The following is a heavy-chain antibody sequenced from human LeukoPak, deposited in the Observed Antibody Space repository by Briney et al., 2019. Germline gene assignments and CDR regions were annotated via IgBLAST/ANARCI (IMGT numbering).Heavy chain of an antibody. CDR1: GGSISSYY. V-gene: IGHV4-59*01. J-gene: IGHJ2*01. Sequence: SETLSLTCTVSGGSISSYYWSWIRRPPGKGLEWFVYIYYSGSTNYNPSLKSRVTISVDTSKNQFFLKLSSVTAADTAVYYCARVPGGYWYFDLWGRGTLVT. D-gene: IGHD2-8*02. CDR3: ARVPGGYWYFDL. CDR2: IYYSGST.